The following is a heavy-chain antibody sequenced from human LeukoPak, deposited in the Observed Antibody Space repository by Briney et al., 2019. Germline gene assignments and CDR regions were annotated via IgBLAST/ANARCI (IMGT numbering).Heavy chain of an antibody. J-gene: IGHJ4*02. CDR2: INHSGST. V-gene: IGHV4-34*01. D-gene: IGHD3-10*01. CDR1: GESFSGYY. CDR3: ARLTPSLTAPAGGDY. Sequence: PSETLSLTCAVYGESFSGYYWSWIRQPPGKGLEWIGEINHSGSTNYNPSLKSRVTISVDTSKNQFSLKLSSVTAADTAVYYCARLTPSLTAPAGGDYWGQGTLVTVSS.